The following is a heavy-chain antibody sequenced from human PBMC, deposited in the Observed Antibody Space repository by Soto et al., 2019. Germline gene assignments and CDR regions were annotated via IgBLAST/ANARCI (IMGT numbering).Heavy chain of an antibody. J-gene: IGHJ6*02. CDR3: ARDRSPQVGVVIKPGYGMDV. Sequence: QVQLVQSGAEVKKPGSSVKVSCKASGGTFSSYAISWVRQAPGQGLEWMGGIIPIFGTANYAQKFQGRVTITADESTSTAYMELSSLRAEDTAVYYCARDRSPQVGVVIKPGYGMDVWGQGTTVTVSS. V-gene: IGHV1-69*01. CDR2: IIPIFGTA. D-gene: IGHD3-3*01. CDR1: GGTFSSYA.